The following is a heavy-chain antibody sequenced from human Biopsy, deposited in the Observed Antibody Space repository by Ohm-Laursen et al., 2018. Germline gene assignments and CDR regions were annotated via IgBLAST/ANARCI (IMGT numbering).Heavy chain of an antibody. CDR1: GFNFSTYG. D-gene: IGHD6-19*01. CDR3: ARSRGWYDY. V-gene: IGHV3-23*01. J-gene: IGHJ4*02. CDR2: IIGSGDKT. Sequence: SLRLSCAASGFNFSTYGMVWVRQAPGSGLEWVSAIIGSGDKTYYADSVEGRFTISRGNSENTLLLQLNSVRAEDTAIYYCARSRGWYDYWGQGTLVTVSS.